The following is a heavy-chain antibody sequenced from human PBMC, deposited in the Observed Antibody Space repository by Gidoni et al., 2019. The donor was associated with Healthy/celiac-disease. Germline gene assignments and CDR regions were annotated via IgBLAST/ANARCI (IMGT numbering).Heavy chain of an antibody. Sequence: QLQLQESGPGLVKPSETLSLTCPVSGGSISSSSYYWGWIRQPPGKGLEWIGRIYYSGSTYYNPSLKSRVTISVDTSKNQFSLKLSSVTAADTAVYYCARHRFRQVRGVINGMDVWGQGTTVTVSS. CDR1: GGSISSSSYY. CDR2: IYYSGST. J-gene: IGHJ6*02. V-gene: IGHV4-39*01. CDR3: ARHRFRQVRGVINGMDV. D-gene: IGHD3-10*01.